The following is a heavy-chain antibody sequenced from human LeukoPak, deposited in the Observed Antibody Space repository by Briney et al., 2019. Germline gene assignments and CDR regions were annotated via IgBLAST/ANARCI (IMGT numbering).Heavy chain of an antibody. CDR3: ARGGVNDGFDI. CDR1: GGSFSGYY. CDR2: INHSGIT. Sequence: SETLSLTCAVYGGSFSGYYWSWIRQPPGKGLEWIGEINHSGITNYNPSLKSRVTISVDTSKNQFSLKLISVSAADTAVYFCARGGVNDGFDIWGQGTMVTVSS. V-gene: IGHV4-34*01. J-gene: IGHJ3*02. D-gene: IGHD3-10*01.